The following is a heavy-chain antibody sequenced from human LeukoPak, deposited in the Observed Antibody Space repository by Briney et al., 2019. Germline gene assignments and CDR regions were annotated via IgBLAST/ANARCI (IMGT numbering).Heavy chain of an antibody. J-gene: IGHJ3*02. CDR3: VRDEGAAAGRAFDI. Sequence: SETLSLTCTVSGYSISSGYYWGWIRQPPGKGLEWIGSIYHSGSTYYNPSLKSRVTISVDTSKNQFSLKLSSVTAADTAVYYCVRDEGAAAGRAFDIWGQGTMVTVSS. CDR1: GYSISSGYY. CDR2: IYHSGST. V-gene: IGHV4-38-2*02. D-gene: IGHD6-13*01.